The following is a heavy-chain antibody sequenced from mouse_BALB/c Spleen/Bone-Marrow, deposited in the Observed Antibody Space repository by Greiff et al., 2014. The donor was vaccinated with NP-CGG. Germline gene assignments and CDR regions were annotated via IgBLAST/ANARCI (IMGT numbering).Heavy chain of an antibody. CDR1: GFSFNSYG. J-gene: IGHJ3*01. V-gene: IGHV5-9-2*01. CDR3: ARHAYYDQTEVSFVY. CDR2: FSGGGSYT. D-gene: IGHD2-4*01. Sequence: EVHLVESGGGLGKSGGSLKLSCAASGFSFNSYGMSWVRQTPEKRLEGVATFSGGGSYTFYPDSVKGRFTISRDNAKNNLYLQLSSLRSEDTALYYCARHAYYDQTEVSFVYWGQGTLVTVSA.